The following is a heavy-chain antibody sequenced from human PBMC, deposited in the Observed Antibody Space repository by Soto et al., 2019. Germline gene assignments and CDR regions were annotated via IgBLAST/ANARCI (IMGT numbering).Heavy chain of an antibody. CDR1: GGSISSYY. CDR3: PSYSSGWEEFDY. D-gene: IGHD6-19*01. V-gene: IGHV4-59*01. CDR2: IYYSGST. J-gene: IGHJ4*02. Sequence: QVQLQESGPGLVKPSETVSLTCTVSGGSISSYYWSWIRQPPGKGLEWIGYIYYSGSTNYNPSLKSRVTRSVDTSKNQFSLKLSSVTAADTAVYYCPSYSSGWEEFDYCGQGTLVTVSS.